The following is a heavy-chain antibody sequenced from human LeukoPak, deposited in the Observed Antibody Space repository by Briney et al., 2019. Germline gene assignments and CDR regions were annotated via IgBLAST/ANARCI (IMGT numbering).Heavy chain of an antibody. CDR2: ISYDGSET. V-gene: IGHV3-30*03. CDR1: GCSFSTYG. Sequence: GKSLRLSCEVSGCSFSTYGMYWVRQAPGKGLESVAVISYDGSETYYADSVKGRSTISRDNPKNTVYLQLNSLRAEDTAVYYCARLPPSVFGVGTGDFDYWGQGTLVTVSS. J-gene: IGHJ4*02. D-gene: IGHD2-8*02. CDR3: ARLPPSVFGVGTGDFDY.